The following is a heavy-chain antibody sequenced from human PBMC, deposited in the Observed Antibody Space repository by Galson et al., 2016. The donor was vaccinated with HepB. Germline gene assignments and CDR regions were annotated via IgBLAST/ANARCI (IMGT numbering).Heavy chain of an antibody. CDR1: GFTFSDAW. CDR2: IRSKTDGGTI. V-gene: IGHV3-15*01. D-gene: IGHD2-8*01. CDR3: ARDPRHNEHDGDIQ. Sequence: SLRLSCAASGFTFSDAWLSWVRQAPGKGLEWVGRIRSKTDGGTIDYAAPVKGRFTISRDDSKNTLFLQMNSLRAEDTAIYFCARDPRHNEHDGDIQWGQGTLVTVSS. J-gene: IGHJ4*02.